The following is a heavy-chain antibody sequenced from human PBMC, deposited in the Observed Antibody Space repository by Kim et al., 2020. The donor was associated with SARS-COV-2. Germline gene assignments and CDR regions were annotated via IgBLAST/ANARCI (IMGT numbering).Heavy chain of an antibody. V-gene: IGHV3-30*18. CDR2: ISYDGSNK. CDR1: GFTFSSYG. D-gene: IGHD3-9*01. J-gene: IGHJ3*02. CDR3: AKSLNDILTGYYFHDAFDI. Sequence: GGSLRLSCAASGFTFSSYGMHWVRQAPGKGLEWVAVISYDGSNKYYADSVKGRFTISRDNSKNTLYLQMNSLRAEDTAVYYCAKSLNDILTGYYFHDAFDIWGQGTMVTVSS.